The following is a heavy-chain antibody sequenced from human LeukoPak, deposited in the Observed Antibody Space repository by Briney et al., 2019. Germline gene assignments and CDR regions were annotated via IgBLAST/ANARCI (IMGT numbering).Heavy chain of an antibody. V-gene: IGHV3-23*01. Sequence: PGGSLRLSCAASGFTFSNYAMTWVRQAPGKGLEWVSSIRGNGGGPFYADSVRGRFTISRDNFENMLFLQMNSLGADDAAVYYCAKDQIGVLPDAFDIWGQGTMVSVSS. CDR3: AKDQIGVLPDAFDI. D-gene: IGHD3-10*01. CDR1: GFTFSNYA. CDR2: IRGNGGGP. J-gene: IGHJ3*02.